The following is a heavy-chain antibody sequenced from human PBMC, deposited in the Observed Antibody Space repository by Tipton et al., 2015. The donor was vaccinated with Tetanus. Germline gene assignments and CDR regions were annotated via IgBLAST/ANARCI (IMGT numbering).Heavy chain of an antibody. J-gene: IGHJ4*02. CDR1: GFTFSSYS. CDR3: ARRKGDY. CDR2: ISISGSST. V-gene: IGHV3-48*04. Sequence: SLRLSCAASGFTFSSYSMNWVRQAPGKGLEWVSYISISGSSTYNADSVKGRFTISRDNAKNSLYLHMNSLRAEDTAIYYCARRKGDYWGQGTLVTVSS.